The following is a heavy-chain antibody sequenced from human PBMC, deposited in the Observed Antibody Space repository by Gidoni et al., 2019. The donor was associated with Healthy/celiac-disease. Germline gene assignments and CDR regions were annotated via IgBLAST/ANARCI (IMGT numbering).Heavy chain of an antibody. CDR1: GGSFSGYY. J-gene: IGHJ4*02. CDR3: ARIRRGVRRPFDY. Sequence: QVQLQQWGAGLLKPSEPLSLTCAVYGGSFSGYYWSWIRQPPGKGLEWIGEINHSGSTNYNPSLKSRVTISVDTSKNQFSLKLSSVTAADTAVYYCARIRRGVRRPFDYWGQGTLVTVSS. CDR2: INHSGST. V-gene: IGHV4-34*01. D-gene: IGHD3-10*01.